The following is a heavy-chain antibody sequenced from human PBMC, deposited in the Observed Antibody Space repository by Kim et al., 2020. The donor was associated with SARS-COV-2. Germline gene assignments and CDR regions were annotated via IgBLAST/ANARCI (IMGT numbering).Heavy chain of an antibody. V-gene: IGHV4-31*03. Sequence: SETLSLTCTVSGGSISSGGYYWSWIRQHPGKGLEWIGYIYYSGSTYYNPSLKSRVTISVDTSKNQFSLKLSSVTAADTAVYYCARVPPVARAPFDYWGQGTLVTVSS. CDR2: IYYSGST. CDR1: GGSISSGGYY. CDR3: ARVPPVARAPFDY. D-gene: IGHD6-19*01. J-gene: IGHJ4*02.